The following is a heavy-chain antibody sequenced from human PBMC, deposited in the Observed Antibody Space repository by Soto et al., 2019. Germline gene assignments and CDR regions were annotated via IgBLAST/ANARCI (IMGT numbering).Heavy chain of an antibody. CDR3: ATDTRYRSRWTYYTDYGLDV. J-gene: IGHJ6*02. V-gene: IGHV1-2*02. Sequence: ASVKVSCKASGDTFTAYFIIWVRQAPGQGLEWMGWINPNSGATNYAQKLQGRVTMTRDTSANSAYMEMTRLTSDDTAVYYCATDTRYRSRWTYYTDYGLDVWGQGTTVTVSS. D-gene: IGHD6-13*01. CDR1: GDTFTAYF. CDR2: INPNSGAT.